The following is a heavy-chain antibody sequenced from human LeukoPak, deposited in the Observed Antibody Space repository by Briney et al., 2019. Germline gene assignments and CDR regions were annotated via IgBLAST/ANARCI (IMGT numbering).Heavy chain of an antibody. CDR3: ARDRSSRKYFDY. CDR2: INPNSGGT. D-gene: IGHD1-14*01. J-gene: IGHJ4*02. Sequence: ASVKVSCKASGYTFTGYYMHWVRQVPGQGLEWMGWINPNSGGTNYAQKFQGRVTMTRDTSISTAYMELSRLRSDDTAVYYCARDRSSRKYFDYWGQGTLVTVSS. V-gene: IGHV1-2*02. CDR1: GYTFTGYY.